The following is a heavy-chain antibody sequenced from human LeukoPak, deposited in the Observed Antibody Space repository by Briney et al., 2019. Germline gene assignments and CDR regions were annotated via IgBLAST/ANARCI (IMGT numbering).Heavy chain of an antibody. D-gene: IGHD4-17*01. CDR1: GFTFSSYW. Sequence: GGSLRLSCAASGFTFSSYWMSWVRQAPGKGLEWVANIKQDGSEKYYVDSVKGRFTISRDNAKKSPYLLMNSLRAEDTAVYYCARDDTVTTRVGFIDWGQGTLVTVSS. V-gene: IGHV3-7*01. J-gene: IGHJ4*02. CDR2: IKQDGSEK. CDR3: ARDDTVTTRVGFID.